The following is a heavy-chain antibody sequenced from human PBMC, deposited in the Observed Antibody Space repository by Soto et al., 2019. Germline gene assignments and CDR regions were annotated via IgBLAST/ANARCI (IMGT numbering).Heavy chain of an antibody. CDR1: GYTFTSYY. V-gene: IGHV1-46*01. Sequence: GASVKVSCKASGYTFTSYYMHWVRQAPGQGLEWMGIINPSGGSTSYAQKFQGRVTMTRDTSTSTVYMELSSLRSEDTAVYYCARTGVHDRPIHYFDYWGQGTLVTVSS. CDR2: INPSGGST. D-gene: IGHD2-8*02. J-gene: IGHJ4*02. CDR3: ARTGVHDRPIHYFDY.